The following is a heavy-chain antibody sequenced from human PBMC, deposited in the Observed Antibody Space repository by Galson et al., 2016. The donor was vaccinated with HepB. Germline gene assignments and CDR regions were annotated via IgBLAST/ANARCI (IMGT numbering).Heavy chain of an antibody. CDR3: ATRDYSDSDGYLPLFDR. CDR1: GFSFTNYW. D-gene: IGHD3-22*01. V-gene: IGHV5-51*03. J-gene: IGHJ4*02. CDR2: ISPGDSDT. Sequence: QSGAEVKKPGESLKISCQGFGFSFTNYWIGWVRQMPGKGLEWMGIISPGDSDTRYSPSFEGQVTFSADKSISTAYLQWSSLKASETAIYYCATRDYSDSDGYLPLFDRWGQGTLVTVSS.